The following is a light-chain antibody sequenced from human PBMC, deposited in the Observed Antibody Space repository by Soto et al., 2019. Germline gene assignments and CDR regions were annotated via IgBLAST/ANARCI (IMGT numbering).Light chain of an antibody. Sequence: QSALTQPASVSGSPGQSITISCTGTSSDIGGYNYVSWYQQHPGKAPKVMIYEVSNRPSGVSNRFSGYKSGNTASLTISGLQAEDEADYYCSSYTSRSTREFGGGTQLTVL. CDR1: SSDIGGYNY. CDR3: SSYTSRSTRE. V-gene: IGLV2-14*01. J-gene: IGLJ3*02. CDR2: EVS.